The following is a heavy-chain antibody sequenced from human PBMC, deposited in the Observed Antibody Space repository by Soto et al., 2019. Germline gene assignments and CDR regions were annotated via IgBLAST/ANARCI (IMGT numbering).Heavy chain of an antibody. CDR1: GFTFSSYS. J-gene: IGHJ6*02. Sequence: PGGSLRLSCAASGFTFSSYSMNWVLQAPGKGLEWVSSISSSSSYIYYADSVKGRFTISRDNAKNSLYLQMNSLREEETAVYYCPRERELGYYYYGMDVWGQGTTVTVSS. V-gene: IGHV3-21*01. CDR2: ISSSSSYI. D-gene: IGHD3-10*01. CDR3: PRERELGYYYYGMDV.